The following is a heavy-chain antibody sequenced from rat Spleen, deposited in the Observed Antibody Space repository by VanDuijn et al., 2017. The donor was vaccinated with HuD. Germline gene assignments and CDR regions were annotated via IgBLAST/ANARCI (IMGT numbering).Heavy chain of an antibody. J-gene: IGHJ2*01. CDR1: GFTFSDYY. CDR2: INYDGSST. V-gene: IGHV5-7*01. Sequence: EVQLVESGGGLVQPGRSLKLSCAASGFTFSDYYMAWVRQAPKKGLEWVATINYDGSSTYYRDSVKGRFTISRDNAKSTLYLQMDSLRSEDTATYYCARSVFDYWGQGVVVTVSS. CDR3: ARSVFDY.